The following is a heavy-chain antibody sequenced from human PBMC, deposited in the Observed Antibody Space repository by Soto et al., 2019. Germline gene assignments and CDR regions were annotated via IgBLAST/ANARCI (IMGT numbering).Heavy chain of an antibody. Sequence: QVQLVESGGGVGQPGRSLRLSCAASGFTFSSYGMHWVRQAPGKGLEWVAVIWDDGSYKYYVDSVKGRFIISRDNSKKTLYLERNSLRAEDTAVYHCARDWAQGNSGYVDYWGQGMLVTVSS. V-gene: IGHV3-33*01. D-gene: IGHD5-12*01. CDR2: IWDDGSYK. CDR1: GFTFSSYG. J-gene: IGHJ4*02. CDR3: ARDWAQGNSGYVDY.